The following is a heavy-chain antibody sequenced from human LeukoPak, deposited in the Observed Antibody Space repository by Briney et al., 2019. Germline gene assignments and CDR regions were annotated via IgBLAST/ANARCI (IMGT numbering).Heavy chain of an antibody. Sequence: GGSLRLSCAASGFSFSNYGIHWVRQAPGKGLEWVAFVRYDGGNKYYAESVKGRFTISRDNSKNTLYLQMNSLRAEDTAVYYCAKEIADSREAFDYWGQGTLATVSS. CDR1: GFSFSNYG. D-gene: IGHD6-13*01. J-gene: IGHJ4*02. V-gene: IGHV3-30*02. CDR2: VRYDGGNK. CDR3: AKEIADSREAFDY.